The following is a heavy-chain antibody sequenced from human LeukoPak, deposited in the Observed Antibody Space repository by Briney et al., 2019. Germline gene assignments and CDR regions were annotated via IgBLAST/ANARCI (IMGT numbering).Heavy chain of an antibody. V-gene: IGHV4-4*09. D-gene: IGHD2-21*02. CDR3: ASLYCGGDCYSGY. Sequence: PSETLSLTCTVSGGSISSYYWSWTRQPPGKGLEWIGYIYTSGSTNYNPSLKSRVTISVDTSKNQFSLKLSSVTAADTAVYYCASLYCGGDCYSGYWGQGTLVTVSS. J-gene: IGHJ4*02. CDR2: IYTSGST. CDR1: GGSISSYY.